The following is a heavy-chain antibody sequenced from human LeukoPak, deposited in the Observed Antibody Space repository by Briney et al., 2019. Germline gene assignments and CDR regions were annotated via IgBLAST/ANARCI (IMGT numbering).Heavy chain of an antibody. CDR3: ARGRSRIGAAGTSWFDP. CDR2: ISCSGSTM. D-gene: IGHD6-13*01. J-gene: IGHJ5*02. CDR1: RFPFSSYE. V-gene: IGHV3-48*03. Sequence: PGGSVRLSCAASRFPFSSYEMNWVRQAPGKGLEWVSYISCSGSTMYYTDSVKGRFTISRDNAKNSLYLQMNSLSADETAVYYCARGRSRIGAAGTSWFDPWGPGTLVTVSS.